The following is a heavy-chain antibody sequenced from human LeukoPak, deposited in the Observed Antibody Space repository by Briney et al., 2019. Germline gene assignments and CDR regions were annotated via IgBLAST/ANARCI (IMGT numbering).Heavy chain of an antibody. J-gene: IGHJ4*02. CDR2: IRYDGSNK. D-gene: IGHD5-12*01. CDR3: AKDLVATGPYYFDY. Sequence: PGGSLRLSCAASGFTFSSYGMHWFRQAPGKGLEWVAFIRYDGSNKYYADSVKGRFTISRDNSKNTLYLQMNSLRAEDTAVYYCAKDLVATGPYYFDYWGQGTLVTVSS. CDR1: GFTFSSYG. V-gene: IGHV3-30*02.